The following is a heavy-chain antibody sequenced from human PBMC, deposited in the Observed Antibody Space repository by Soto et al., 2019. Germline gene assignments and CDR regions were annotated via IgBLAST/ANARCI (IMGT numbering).Heavy chain of an antibody. V-gene: IGHV3-64D*09. Sequence: GGSLRLSCSASGFTFSSYAMHWVRQAPGKGLEYVSAISSNGGSTYYADSVKGRFTISRDNSKNTLYLQMSSLRAEDTAVYYCVKGYCSSTSCHYVEGPYFDYWGQGTLVTVSS. CDR2: ISSNGGST. D-gene: IGHD2-2*01. J-gene: IGHJ4*02. CDR1: GFTFSSYA. CDR3: VKGYCSSTSCHYVEGPYFDY.